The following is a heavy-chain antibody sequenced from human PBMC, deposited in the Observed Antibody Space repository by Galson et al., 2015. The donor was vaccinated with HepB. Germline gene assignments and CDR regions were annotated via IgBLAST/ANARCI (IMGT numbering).Heavy chain of an antibody. V-gene: IGHV6-1*01. D-gene: IGHD2-8*01. CDR1: GDSVSSTSAA. CDR3: AVNLGYCTNGVCYDYYYYGMDV. Sequence: CAISGDSVSSTSAAWNWIRQSPSRGLEWLGRTYYRSKWYNDYAVSVKSRITINPDTSKNQFSLQLNSVTPEDTAVYYCAVNLGYCTNGVCYDYYYYGMDVWGQGTTVTVSS. CDR2: TYYRSKWYN. J-gene: IGHJ6*02.